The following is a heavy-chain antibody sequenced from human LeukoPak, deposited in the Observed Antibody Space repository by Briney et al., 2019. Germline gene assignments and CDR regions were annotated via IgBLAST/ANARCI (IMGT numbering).Heavy chain of an antibody. V-gene: IGHV3-21*01. J-gene: IGHJ4*02. D-gene: IGHD2-2*01. CDR1: GFTFSSHS. Sequence: GGSLRLSCAASGFTFSSHSMNWVRQAPGKGLEWVSSISSSSSYIYYADSVKGRFTISRDNAKNSLYLQMNSLRAEDTAVYYCARFRPAVYCSSTSCSRDYWGQGTLVTVSS. CDR2: ISSSSSYI. CDR3: ARFRPAVYCSSTSCSRDY.